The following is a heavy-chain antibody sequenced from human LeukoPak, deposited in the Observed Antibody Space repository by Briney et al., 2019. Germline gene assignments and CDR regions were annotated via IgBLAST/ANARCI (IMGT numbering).Heavy chain of an antibody. Sequence: PGGSLRLSCAASGFTFSSYEMNWVRQAPGKGLEWVGRIKSRTDGGTTDYAAPVKGRFTISRDDSKNTLYLQMNSLKTEDTAVYYCTTRLPYYYDSSGYLTAGDYWGQGTLVTVSS. CDR1: GFTFSSYE. CDR3: TTRLPYYYDSSGYLTAGDY. CDR2: IKSRTDGGTT. D-gene: IGHD3-22*01. V-gene: IGHV3-15*01. J-gene: IGHJ4*02.